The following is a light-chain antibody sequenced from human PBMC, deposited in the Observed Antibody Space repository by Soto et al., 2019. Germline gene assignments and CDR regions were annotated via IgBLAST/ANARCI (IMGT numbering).Light chain of an antibody. Sequence: DIVLTQSPLSLPVTPGEPASISCRSSQSLLHRNGYNYLDWYLQKPGQSPQLLIYLGYNRASGAPDRFSGSGSGTEFTLKISRVEAEDVGSYYCMQALQTTLSFGGGTKVELK. V-gene: IGKV2-28*01. J-gene: IGKJ4*01. CDR2: LGY. CDR3: MQALQTTLS. CDR1: QSLLHRNGYNY.